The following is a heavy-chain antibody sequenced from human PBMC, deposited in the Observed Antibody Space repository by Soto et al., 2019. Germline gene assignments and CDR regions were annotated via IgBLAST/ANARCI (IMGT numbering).Heavy chain of an antibody. CDR3: ARSSVAGAGYFQH. Sequence: QVQLQESGPGLVKPSQTLSLTCTVSGGSVSGGVYYWNWIRQHPEKGLEWIGYIYYSGSTYYNPSXSXRLXISADTSKNQFSLKLSSVTVADTAVYYCARSSVAGAGYFQHWGQGTQVIVSS. CDR1: GGSVSGGVYY. J-gene: IGHJ1*01. CDR2: IYYSGST. D-gene: IGHD6-19*01. V-gene: IGHV4-31*03.